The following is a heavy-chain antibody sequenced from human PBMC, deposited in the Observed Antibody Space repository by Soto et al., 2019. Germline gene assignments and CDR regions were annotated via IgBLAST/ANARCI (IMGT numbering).Heavy chain of an antibody. Sequence: TLSLTCAVYGGSFSGYYWSWIRQPPGKGLEWIGEINHSGSTNYNPSLKSRVTISVDTSKNQFSLKLSSVTAADTAVYYCARVSRIAVDYWGEGTLVTVDS. CDR3: ARVSRIAVDY. J-gene: IGHJ4*02. CDR1: GGSFSGYY. CDR2: INHSGST. D-gene: IGHD6-13*01. V-gene: IGHV4-34*01.